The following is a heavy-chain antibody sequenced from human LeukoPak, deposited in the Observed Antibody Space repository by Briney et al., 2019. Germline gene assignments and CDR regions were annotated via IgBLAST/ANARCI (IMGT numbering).Heavy chain of an antibody. CDR2: IKQDGSEK. Sequence: GGSLRLSCAASGFTFSGYWMSWVRQAPGKGLEWVANIKQDGSEKYYVDSVKGRFTISRDNAKNSLYLQMNSLRAEDTAVYYCARGRRYCTNGVCYSDYWGQGTLVTVSS. D-gene: IGHD2-8*01. CDR1: GFTFSGYW. V-gene: IGHV3-7*01. J-gene: IGHJ4*02. CDR3: ARGRRYCTNGVCYSDY.